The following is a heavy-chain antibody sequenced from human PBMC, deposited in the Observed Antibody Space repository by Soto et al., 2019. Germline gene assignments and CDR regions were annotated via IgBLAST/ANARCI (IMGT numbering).Heavy chain of an antibody. Sequence: GSSLKVCRKASGYTLTRYCISRVRQAPGQGLEWMGWISAYNGNTNYAQMLQGRVTMTTDTSTSTAYMELRSLRSDDTAVYYCARGVGASYYFDYWGQGTLVTVS. CDR1: GYTLTRYC. CDR3: ARGVGASYYFDY. V-gene: IGHV1-18*01. D-gene: IGHD1-26*01. J-gene: IGHJ4*02. CDR2: ISAYNGNT.